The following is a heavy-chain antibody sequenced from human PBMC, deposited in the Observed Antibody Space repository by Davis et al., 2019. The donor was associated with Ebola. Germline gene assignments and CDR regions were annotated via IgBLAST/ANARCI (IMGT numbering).Heavy chain of an antibody. CDR1: GYTFTSYA. V-gene: IGHV1-3*01. D-gene: IGHD2-15*01. CDR2: INAGNGNT. J-gene: IGHJ5*02. Sequence: AASVKVSCKASGYTFTSYAMHWVRQAPGQRLEWMGWINAGNGNTKYSQKFQGRVTITRDTSASTAYMELSSLRSEDTAVYYCARGSRYCSGGSCYSRRDWFDPWGQGTLVTVSS. CDR3: ARGSRYCSGGSCYSRRDWFDP.